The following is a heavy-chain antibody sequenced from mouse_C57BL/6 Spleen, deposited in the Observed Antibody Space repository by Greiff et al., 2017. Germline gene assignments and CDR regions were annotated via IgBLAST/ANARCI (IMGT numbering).Heavy chain of an antibody. J-gene: IGHJ3*01. CDR2: ILPGSGST. Sequence: QVQLQQSGAELMKPGASVKLSCKATGYTFTGYWIEWVKQRPGHGLEWIGEILPGSGSTNYNEKFKGKATFTADTSSNTAYMQLSSLTTEDSATDYCALHYYGSSGYAYWGQGTLVTVSA. CDR1: GYTFTGYW. CDR3: ALHYYGSSGYAY. V-gene: IGHV1-9*01. D-gene: IGHD1-1*01.